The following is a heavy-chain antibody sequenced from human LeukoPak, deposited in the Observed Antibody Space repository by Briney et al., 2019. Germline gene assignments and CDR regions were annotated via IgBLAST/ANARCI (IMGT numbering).Heavy chain of an antibody. D-gene: IGHD3-16*01. CDR2: ISWNSGSI. V-gene: IGHV3-9*03. J-gene: IGHJ4*02. CDR1: GFTFDDYA. CDR3: AKGGGGGLDY. Sequence: GGSLRLSCAASGFTFDDYAMHWVRQAPGKGLEWVSGISWNSGSIGYADSVKGRFTISRDNAKNSLYLQMNSLRAEDIALYYCAKGGGGGLDYWGQGTLVTVSS.